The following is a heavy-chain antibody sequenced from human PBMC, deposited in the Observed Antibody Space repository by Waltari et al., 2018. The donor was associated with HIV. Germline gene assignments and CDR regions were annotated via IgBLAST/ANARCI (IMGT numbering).Heavy chain of an antibody. CDR3: ARRQQLTD. Sequence: EVRLVESGGGLVKPGGSLRLSCAASGFTFSSPWMTWVRQAPGKGLEWVANIKEDGSEIHYVDSVKGRFTISRDNAKNSLYLQMNSLRAEDTAVYYCARRQQLTDWGQGTLVTVSS. J-gene: IGHJ4*02. CDR1: GFTFSSPW. CDR2: IKEDGSEI. V-gene: IGHV3-7*01. D-gene: IGHD6-13*01.